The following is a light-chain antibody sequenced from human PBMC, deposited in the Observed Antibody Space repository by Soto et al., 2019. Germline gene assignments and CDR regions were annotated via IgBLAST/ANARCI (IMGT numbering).Light chain of an antibody. CDR1: SSNIGSNT. V-gene: IGLV1-44*01. CDR2: SNT. Sequence: QSVLTQPPSASGTPGQRVTISCSGSSSNIGSNTVNWYQQLPGTAPKLLIYSNTQRPSGVPDRFSGSESGTSASLAISGLQSEDESDYYCAAWDDSLNGSVVFGGGTQLTVL. CDR3: AAWDDSLNGSVV. J-gene: IGLJ2*01.